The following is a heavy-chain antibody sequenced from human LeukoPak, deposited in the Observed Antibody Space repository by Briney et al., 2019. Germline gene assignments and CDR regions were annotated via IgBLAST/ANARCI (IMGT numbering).Heavy chain of an antibody. Sequence: SVKVSCKASGGTFSSYAISWVRQAPGQGLEWMGEIIPIFGTANYAQKFQGRVTITADESTSTAYMELSSLRSEDTAVYYCARAFESYYYDSSGYYFDYWGQGTLVTVSS. CDR1: GGTFSSYA. CDR2: IIPIFGTA. CDR3: ARAFESYYYDSSGYYFDY. J-gene: IGHJ4*02. D-gene: IGHD3-22*01. V-gene: IGHV1-69*01.